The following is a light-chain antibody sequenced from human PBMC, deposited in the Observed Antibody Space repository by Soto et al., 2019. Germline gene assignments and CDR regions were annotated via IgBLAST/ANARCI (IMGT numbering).Light chain of an antibody. V-gene: IGLV2-8*01. J-gene: IGLJ2*01. Sequence: QSALTQPPSASGSPGQSVTFSCIGTSSDVGTYNYVSWYQQHPGKAPKLMIYEVSKRPSGVPDRFSGSKSANTASLTVSGLRAEDEADYYCSSFAGSSNVIFGGGTKLTVL. CDR1: SSDVGTYNY. CDR2: EVS. CDR3: SSFAGSSNVI.